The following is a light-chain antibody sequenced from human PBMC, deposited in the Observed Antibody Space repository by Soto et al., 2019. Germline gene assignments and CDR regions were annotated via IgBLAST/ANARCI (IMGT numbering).Light chain of an antibody. CDR1: QSIRYW. J-gene: IGKJ5*01. CDR2: DAS. CDR3: QQRSNWPP. Sequence: DIQMTQSPSTLSASVGDRVTITCRASQSIRYWLAWYQQKPGKAPKLLIYDASNRATGIPARFSGSGSGTDFTLTISSLEPEDFAVYYCQQRSNWPPFGQGTRLEIK. V-gene: IGKV1-5*01.